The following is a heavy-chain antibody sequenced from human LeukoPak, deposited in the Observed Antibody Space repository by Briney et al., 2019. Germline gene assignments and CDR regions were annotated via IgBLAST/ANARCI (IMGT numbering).Heavy chain of an antibody. Sequence: PGGSLRLSCAASGLSVSSNYTSWVRQAPGKGLEYISVVYSGGRTYYSDSVKGRFTISRDIPKNTLYLQMNSLKAEDTAVYYCTRQKWQLPFHWGQGTLVTVSS. CDR3: TRQKWQLPFH. J-gene: IGHJ4*02. V-gene: IGHV3-53*01. CDR2: VYSGGRT. D-gene: IGHD1-26*01. CDR1: GLSVSSNY.